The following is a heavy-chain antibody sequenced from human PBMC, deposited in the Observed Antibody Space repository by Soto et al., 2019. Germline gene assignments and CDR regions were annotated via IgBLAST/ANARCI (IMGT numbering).Heavy chain of an antibody. D-gene: IGHD6-13*01. CDR1: GGTFSSYA. CDR2: IIPIFGTA. J-gene: IGHJ6*02. CDR3: ARDIGYSSSWAGGYGMDV. Sequence: QVQLVQSGAEVKKTGSSVKVSCKASGGTFSSYAISWVRQAPGQGLEWMGGIIPIFGTANYAQKFQGRVTITADKSTSTAYMELSSLRSEDTAVYYCARDIGYSSSWAGGYGMDVWGQGTTVTVSS. V-gene: IGHV1-69*06.